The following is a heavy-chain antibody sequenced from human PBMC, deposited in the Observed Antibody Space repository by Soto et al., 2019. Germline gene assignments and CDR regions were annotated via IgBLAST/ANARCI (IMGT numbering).Heavy chain of an antibody. CDR3: ARDQIDYGMDV. CDR1: GGSISSGDYY. Sequence: TLSLTCTVSGGSISSGDYYWSWIRQPPGKGLEWIGYIYYSGSTYYNPSLKSRVTISVDTSKNQFSLKLSSVTAADTAVYYCARDQIDYGMDVWGQGTTVTVSS. V-gene: IGHV4-30-4*01. J-gene: IGHJ6*02. CDR2: IYYSGST.